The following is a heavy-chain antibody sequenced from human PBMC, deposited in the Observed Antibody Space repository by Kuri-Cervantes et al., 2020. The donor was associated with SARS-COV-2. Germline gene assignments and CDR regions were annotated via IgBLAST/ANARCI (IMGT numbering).Heavy chain of an antibody. CDR3: ARDPRYSSSWLDY. CDR1: GFTFSSYW. J-gene: IGHJ4*02. CDR2: IKQDGSEK. V-gene: IGHV3-7*01. D-gene: IGHD6-6*01. Sequence: GGSLRLSCAPSGFTFSSYWMSWVRQAQGKGLEWVANIKQDGSEKYYVDSVKGRCTISRDNAKNSLYLQMNSLRAEDTAVYYCARDPRYSSSWLDYWGQGTLVTVSS.